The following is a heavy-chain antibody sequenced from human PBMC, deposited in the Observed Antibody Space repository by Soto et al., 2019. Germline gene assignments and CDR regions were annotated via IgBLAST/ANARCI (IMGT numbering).Heavy chain of an antibody. V-gene: IGHV4-31*03. CDR3: ARTKCSGGSCYSWSLDY. Sequence: SETLSLTCTVSGGSITTGGYYWSWIRQLPGKGLEWIGHRYYSESTYYNPSLKSRVSISLDTSKNQFSLKLSFVTAADTAMYYCARTKCSGGSCYSWSLDYRGQGTPVTVSS. J-gene: IGHJ4*02. D-gene: IGHD2-15*01. CDR2: RYYSEST. CDR1: GGSITTGGYY.